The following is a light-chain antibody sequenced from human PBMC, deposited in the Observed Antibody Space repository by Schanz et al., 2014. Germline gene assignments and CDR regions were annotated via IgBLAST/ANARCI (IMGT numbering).Light chain of an antibody. Sequence: QSALTQPASVSGSPGQSITISCTGTSSDVGGYDYVSWYQQHPGKAPKLMIYDVNNRPSGVSHRFSGSKSGTTASLTISDLQAEDEADYYCQSFDSSLTHRVFGGGTKLTVL. V-gene: IGLV2-14*03. J-gene: IGLJ3*02. CDR1: SSDVGGYDY. CDR2: DVN. CDR3: QSFDSSLTHRV.